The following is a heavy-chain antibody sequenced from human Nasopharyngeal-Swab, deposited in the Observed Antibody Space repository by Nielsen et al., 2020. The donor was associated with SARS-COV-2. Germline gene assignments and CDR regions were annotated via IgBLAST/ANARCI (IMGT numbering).Heavy chain of an antibody. D-gene: IGHD6-19*01. V-gene: IGHV4-59*12. Sequence: GSLRLSCTVSGGSISSYYWSWIRQPPGKGLEWIGYIYYSGSTNYNPSLKSRVTISVDTSKNQFSLKLSSVTAADTAVYYCARDSSGWYEDAFDIWGQGTMVTVSS. CDR2: IYYSGST. CDR3: ARDSSGWYEDAFDI. J-gene: IGHJ3*02. CDR1: GGSISSYY.